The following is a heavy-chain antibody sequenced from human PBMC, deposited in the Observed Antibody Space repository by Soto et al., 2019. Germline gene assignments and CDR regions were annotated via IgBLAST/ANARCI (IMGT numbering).Heavy chain of an antibody. CDR2: ISNDVRNI. V-gene: IGHV3-30*18. J-gene: IGHJ4*02. D-gene: IGHD2-15*01. CDR1: GLTFSTYG. Sequence: VQLVESGGGVVQPGRSLRLSCAASGLTFSTYGFHWVRQAPGKGLEWVAVISNDVRNIHYAESVKGRFTISRDNSKNRLYLQMHSLKPNDTAVYYCVKDTLGGMAPVFMPGPDWGQGTLVTVSS. CDR3: VKDTLGGMAPVFMPGPD.